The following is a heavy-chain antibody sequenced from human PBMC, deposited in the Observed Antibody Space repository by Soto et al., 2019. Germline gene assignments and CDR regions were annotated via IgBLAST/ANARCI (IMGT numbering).Heavy chain of an antibody. CDR3: ARRPSAVAGNAFDI. CDR1: GCSISSSSYY. Sequence: QLQLQESGPGLVKPSETLSLTCTVSGCSISSSSYYWGWIRQPPGKGLEWIGSIYYSGSTYYNPSLKSRVTISVDTSKNQFSLKLSSVTAADTALYYCARRPSAVAGNAFDIWGQGTMVTVSS. D-gene: IGHD6-19*01. V-gene: IGHV4-39*01. CDR2: IYYSGST. J-gene: IGHJ3*02.